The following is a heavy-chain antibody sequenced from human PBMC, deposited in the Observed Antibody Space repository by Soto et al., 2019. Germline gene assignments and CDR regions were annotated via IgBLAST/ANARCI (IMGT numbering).Heavy chain of an antibody. J-gene: IGHJ6*02. CDR3: AKAHHVDTGHYYYYGMDV. CDR1: GFTFSSYG. CDR2: ISYDGSNK. Sequence: QVQLVESGGGVVQPGRSLRLSCAASGFTFSSYGMHWVRQAPGKGLEWVAVISYDGSNKYYADSVKARFTISRDNSKNTLYLQMNSLRAEDTAVYYCAKAHHVDTGHYYYYGMDVWGQGTTVTVSS. D-gene: IGHD5-18*01. V-gene: IGHV3-30*18.